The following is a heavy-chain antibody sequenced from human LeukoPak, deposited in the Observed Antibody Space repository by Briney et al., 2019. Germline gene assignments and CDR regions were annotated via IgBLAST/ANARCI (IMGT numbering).Heavy chain of an antibody. D-gene: IGHD1-26*01. CDR2: ISWNSGSI. Sequence: GGSLRLSCAASGFTFDDYAMHWVRHAPGKGLEWVSGISWNSGSIGYADSVKGRFTISRDNAKNSLYLQTNSLRAEDTALYYCAKDIRWELLNAIDYWGQGTLVTVSS. V-gene: IGHV3-9*01. J-gene: IGHJ4*02. CDR1: GFTFDDYA. CDR3: AKDIRWELLNAIDY.